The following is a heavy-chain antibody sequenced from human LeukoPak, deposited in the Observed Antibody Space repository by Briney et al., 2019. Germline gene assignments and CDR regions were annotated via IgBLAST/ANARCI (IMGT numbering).Heavy chain of an antibody. Sequence: SVKVSCKASGGTFSSYAISWVRQAPGQGLEWVGGIIPIFGTANYAQKFQGRVKITTDESTSTAYMELSSLRSEDTAVYYCATTAMVKGHDAFDIWGQGTMVTVSS. CDR3: ATTAMVKGHDAFDI. D-gene: IGHD5-18*01. V-gene: IGHV1-69*05. CDR2: IIPIFGTA. CDR1: GGTFSSYA. J-gene: IGHJ3*02.